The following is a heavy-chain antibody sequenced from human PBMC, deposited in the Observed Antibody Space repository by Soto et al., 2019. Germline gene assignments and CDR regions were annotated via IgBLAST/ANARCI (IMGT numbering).Heavy chain of an antibody. CDR1: GFTFSNYW. Sequence: RILSFAASGFTFSNYWMHWVRQAPGQGLVWVSRLNTNGRITDYADSVQGRFTISRDNARNTLYLQINSLRVEDTAVYYCARDLGGVVSYWGKRRLVSVSA. D-gene: IGHD3-16*01. CDR3: ARDLGGVVSY. CDR2: LNTNGRIT. V-gene: IGHV3-74*01. J-gene: IGHJ4*02.